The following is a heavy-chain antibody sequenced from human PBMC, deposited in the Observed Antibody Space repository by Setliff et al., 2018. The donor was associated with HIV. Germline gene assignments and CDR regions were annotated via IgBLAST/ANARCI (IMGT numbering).Heavy chain of an antibody. V-gene: IGHV1-2*02. Sequence: WASVKVSCKTAGYTFTAYFLQWVRQAPGQGLEWIGWISPNTGDTDIALKFQGRVTMTRDTSTSTTYLELDRLTYDDTAIYYCARGGYYTSGTWFDPWGQGTLVTVSS. CDR1: GYTFTAYF. CDR3: ARGGYYTSGTWFDP. J-gene: IGHJ5*02. CDR2: ISPNTGDT. D-gene: IGHD3-10*01.